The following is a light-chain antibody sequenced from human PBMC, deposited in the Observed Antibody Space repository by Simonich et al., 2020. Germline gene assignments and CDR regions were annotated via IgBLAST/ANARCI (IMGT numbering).Light chain of an antibody. CDR1: QSVSSY. Sequence: EIVLTQSPATLSLSPGERATLSCRASQSVSSYLAWYQQKPGQAPRLLIYDASNRATGIPARCSGSGSATDFTLTISSLEPEDFAVYYCQQRSNWPPIFTFGPGTKVDIK. CDR2: DAS. V-gene: IGKV3-11*01. J-gene: IGKJ3*01. CDR3: QQRSNWPPIFT.